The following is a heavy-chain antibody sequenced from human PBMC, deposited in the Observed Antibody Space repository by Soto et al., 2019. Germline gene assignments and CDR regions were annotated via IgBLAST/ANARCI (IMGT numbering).Heavy chain of an antibody. CDR2: INTDNGKT. V-gene: IGHV1-3*04. Sequence: VKVSCKASGYRFSNYSIHWVRQAPGQRLEWMGWINTDNGKTRDSQRFQDRVTLTRDTSANTVYMELSRLTYGDTAVYYCARAPQSRGYGRQFFDPSGQGTLVTVS. J-gene: IGHJ5*02. CDR3: ARAPQSRGYGRQFFDP. CDR1: GYRFSNYS. D-gene: IGHD5-12*01.